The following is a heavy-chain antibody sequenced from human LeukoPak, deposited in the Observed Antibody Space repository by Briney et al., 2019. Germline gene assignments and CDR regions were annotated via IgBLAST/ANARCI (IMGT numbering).Heavy chain of an antibody. J-gene: IGHJ6*02. CDR2: MNPNSGNT. CDR3: ARGTGHHDSSGYYPRRSGMDV. Sequence: ASVKVSCKASGYTFTSYDINWVRQATGQGLEWMGWMNPNSGNTGYAQKFQGRVTMTRNTSISTAYMELSSLRSEDTAVYYCARGTGHHDSSGYYPRRSGMDVWGQGTTVTVSS. D-gene: IGHD3-22*01. V-gene: IGHV1-8*01. CDR1: GYTFTSYD.